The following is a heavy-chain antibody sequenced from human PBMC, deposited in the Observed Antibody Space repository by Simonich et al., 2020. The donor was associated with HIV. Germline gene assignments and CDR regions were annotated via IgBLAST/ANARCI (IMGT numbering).Heavy chain of an antibody. D-gene: IGHD7-27*01. CDR2: INHSGST. CDR3: ARGVETGGTFDY. CDR1: GETFSAYY. J-gene: IGHJ4*02. Sequence: HVQLQQWGAGLLKPSETLSLTCAVYGETFSAYYWSLIRQSPGKGLEGIEEINHSGSTNYNPSLKSRVTISVDTSKNQFSLKMNSVTAADTAVYYCARGVETGGTFDYWGQGTLVTVSS. V-gene: IGHV4-34*01.